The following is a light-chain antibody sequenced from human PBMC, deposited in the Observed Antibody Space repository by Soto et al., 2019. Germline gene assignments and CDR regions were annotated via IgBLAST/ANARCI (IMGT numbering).Light chain of an antibody. CDR2: WAS. CDR1: QSVLYSSNNKNY. Sequence: DIVMTQSPDSLAVSLGERATINCKSSQSVLYSSNNKNYLAWYQQKPGQPPKLLIYWASTRESGVPDRFSGSGSGTDFGLTISSLQAEDVAVYDCQQYYSTPWTFGQGTKVEIK. V-gene: IGKV4-1*01. J-gene: IGKJ1*01. CDR3: QQYYSTPWT.